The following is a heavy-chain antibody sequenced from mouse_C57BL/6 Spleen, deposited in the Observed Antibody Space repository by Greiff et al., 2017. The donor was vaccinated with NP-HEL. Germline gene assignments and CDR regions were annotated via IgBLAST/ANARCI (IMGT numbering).Heavy chain of an antibody. Sequence: VQLQQSGPGLVKPSQSLSLTCSVTGYSITSGYYWNWIRQFPGNKLEWMGYISYDGSNNYNPSLKNRISITRDTSKNQFFLKLNSVTTEDTATYYCAREDGPRYFDVWGTGTTVTVSS. V-gene: IGHV3-6*01. J-gene: IGHJ1*03. D-gene: IGHD1-1*01. CDR3: AREDGPRYFDV. CDR2: ISYDGSN. CDR1: GYSITSGYY.